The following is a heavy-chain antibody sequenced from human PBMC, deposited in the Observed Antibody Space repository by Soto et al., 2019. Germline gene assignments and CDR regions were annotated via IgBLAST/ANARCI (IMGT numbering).Heavy chain of an antibody. CDR1: GFTFSSYA. J-gene: IGHJ3*02. Sequence: PGGSLSLSCAASGFTFSSYAMSWVRQAPGKGLEWVSAISGSGGSTYYADSVKGRFTISRDNSKNTLYLQMNSLRAEDTAVYYCAKTIFGVVIIPVFNYDDAFDIWGQGTMVT. D-gene: IGHD3-3*01. CDR3: AKTIFGVVIIPVFNYDDAFDI. CDR2: ISGSGGST. V-gene: IGHV3-23*01.